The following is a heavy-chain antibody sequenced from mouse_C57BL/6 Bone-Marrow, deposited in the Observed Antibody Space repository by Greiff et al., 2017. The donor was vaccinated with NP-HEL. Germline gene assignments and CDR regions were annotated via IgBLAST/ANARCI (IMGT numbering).Heavy chain of an antibody. Sequence: QVQLQQSGAELARPGASVKMSCKASGYTFTSYTMHWVKQRPGQGLEWIGYINPSSGYTKYNQKFKDKATLTADKSSSTAYMQLSSLTPEDSAVYYCARVVDDAMDYWGQGTSVTVSS. V-gene: IGHV1-4*01. J-gene: IGHJ4*01. CDR2: INPSSGYT. D-gene: IGHD1-1*02. CDR1: GYTFTSYT. CDR3: ARVVDDAMDY.